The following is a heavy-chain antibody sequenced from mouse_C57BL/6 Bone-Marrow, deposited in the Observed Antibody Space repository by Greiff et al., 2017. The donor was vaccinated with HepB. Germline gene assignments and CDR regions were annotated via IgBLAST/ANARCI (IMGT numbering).Heavy chain of an antibody. CDR2: IDPSDSYT. V-gene: IGHV1-59*01. CDR1: GYTFTSYW. J-gene: IGHJ2*01. D-gene: IGHD1-1*01. Sequence: QVQLQQPGAELVRPGTSVKLSCKASGYTFTSYWMHWVKQRPGQGLEWIGVIDPSDSYTNYNQKFKGKATLTVDKPSSTAYMQLSSLTSEDSAVYYCARDLRYYFDYWGQGTTLTVSS. CDR3: ARDLRYYFDY.